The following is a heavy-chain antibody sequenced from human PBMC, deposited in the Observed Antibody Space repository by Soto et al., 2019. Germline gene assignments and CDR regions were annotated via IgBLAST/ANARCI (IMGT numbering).Heavy chain of an antibody. CDR3: ARVGRTYYYDGSGYNWFDP. CDR2: MYYSGST. J-gene: IGHJ5*02. Sequence: SETLSLTCTVSGGSISSGDYYWSWIRQPPGKGLEWIGYMYYSGSTYYNPSLKSRLTISVDTSNNQFPLKLSSVTAADTAVYYCARVGRTYYYDGSGYNWFDPWGQGTLVTVSS. D-gene: IGHD3-22*01. CDR1: GGSISSGDYY. V-gene: IGHV4-30-4*01.